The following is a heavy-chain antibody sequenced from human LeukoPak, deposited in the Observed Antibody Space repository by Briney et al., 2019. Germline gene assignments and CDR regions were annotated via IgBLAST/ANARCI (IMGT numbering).Heavy chain of an antibody. J-gene: IGHJ5*02. Sequence: GGSLRLSCAASGFSVSSNYLTWLRQAPGKGLECVSVIYSDSSTYYADSVKGRSTISRDNAKNSLYLQMNSLRAEDTAVYYCASLRTQGAWGQGTLVTVSS. CDR3: ASLRTQGA. CDR1: GFSVSSNY. CDR2: IYSDSST. D-gene: IGHD3-16*01. V-gene: IGHV3-66*01.